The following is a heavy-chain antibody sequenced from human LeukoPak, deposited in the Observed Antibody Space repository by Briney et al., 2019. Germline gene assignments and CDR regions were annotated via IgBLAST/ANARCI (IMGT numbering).Heavy chain of an antibody. J-gene: IGHJ4*02. CDR2: VRNDASDT. Sequence: GTSLRLSCTTSGITFTSDGFHWLRQVVGKRLEWVAFVRNDASDTYHANSVKGRFSVSRDDSKNTLYLQMNSLRPEDTAIYYCARDRGKDYFDSWGQGTQVTVSS. CDR1: GITFTSDG. CDR3: ARDRGKDYFDS. V-gene: IGHV3-33*01. D-gene: IGHD4-23*01.